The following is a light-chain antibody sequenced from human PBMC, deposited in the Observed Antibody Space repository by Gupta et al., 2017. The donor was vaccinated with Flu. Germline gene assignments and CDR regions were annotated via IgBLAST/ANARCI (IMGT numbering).Light chain of an antibody. CDR2: DDV. Sequence: SELAQPPSLSMARGQTAGITGGGDNHGSKSVHWYQQRPGHAPVLVVYDDVDRPSGIPARFSGSNSGSTATLTISGVEAVDEADYYCQVWDINTNHWVFGGGTKLTVL. CDR3: QVWDINTNHWV. V-gene: IGLV3-21*02. J-gene: IGLJ3*02. CDR1: NHGSKS.